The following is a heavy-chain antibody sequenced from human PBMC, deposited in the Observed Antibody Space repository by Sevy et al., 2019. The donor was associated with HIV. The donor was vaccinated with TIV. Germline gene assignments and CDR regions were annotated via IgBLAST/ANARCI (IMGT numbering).Heavy chain of an antibody. CDR2: ISGSGGST. V-gene: IGHV3-23*01. Sequence: GGSLRLSCAASGFTFSSYAMSWVRQAPGKGLEWVSAISGSGGSTYYADCVKGRFTFSRDNSKNTLYLQMNSLRAEDTAVYYCAKPIRITMIVVGAFDIWGQGTMVTVSS. CDR1: GFTFSSYA. CDR3: AKPIRITMIVVGAFDI. J-gene: IGHJ3*02. D-gene: IGHD3-22*01.